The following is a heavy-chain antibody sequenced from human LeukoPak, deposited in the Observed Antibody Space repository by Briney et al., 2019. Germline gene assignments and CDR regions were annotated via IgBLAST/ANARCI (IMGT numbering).Heavy chain of an antibody. J-gene: IGHJ4*02. Sequence: PSETLSLTCTVSGGSISSSSYYWGWIRQPPGKGLEWIGSIYYSGSTYYNPSLKSRVTISVDTSKNQFSLKLSSVTAADTAVYYCASPGPLNDYVWGSYRYGFGYWGQGTLVTVSS. CDR3: ASPGPLNDYVWGSYRYGFGY. V-gene: IGHV4-39*07. CDR2: IYYSGST. CDR1: GGSISSSSYY. D-gene: IGHD3-16*02.